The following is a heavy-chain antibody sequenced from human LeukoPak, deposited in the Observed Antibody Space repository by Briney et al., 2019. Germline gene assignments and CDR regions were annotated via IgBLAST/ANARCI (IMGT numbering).Heavy chain of an antibody. Sequence: PSETLSLTCTVSGGSISSSSYYWGWIRQPPGKGLEWIGSIYYSGSTYYNPSLKSRVTISVDTSKNQFSLKLSSVTAADTAVYSCAGGYGSGRLGDYFDYWGQGTLVTVSS. J-gene: IGHJ4*02. V-gene: IGHV4-39*01. CDR3: AGGYGSGRLGDYFDY. CDR1: GGSISSSSYY. D-gene: IGHD3-10*01. CDR2: IYYSGST.